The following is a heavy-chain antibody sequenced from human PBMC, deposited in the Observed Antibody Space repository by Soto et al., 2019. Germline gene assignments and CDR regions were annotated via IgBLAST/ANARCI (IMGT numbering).Heavy chain of an antibody. CDR2: VSTSGST. CDR1: GDSVSSYF. Sequence: SETLSLICTIFGDSVSSYFWSWIRQPPGKGLEYIGYVSTSGSTNYNPSLKSRVTISLDTSKKQFSLNLSSVTAADTAVYYCARVRLRYDFGGYFDCWGQGTLVTVSS. J-gene: IGHJ4*02. CDR3: ARVRLRYDFGGYFDC. V-gene: IGHV4-59*02. D-gene: IGHD5-12*01.